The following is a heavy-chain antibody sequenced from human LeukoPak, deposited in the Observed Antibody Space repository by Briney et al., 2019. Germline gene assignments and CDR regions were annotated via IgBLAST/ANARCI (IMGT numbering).Heavy chain of an antibody. CDR1: GGTFSSYA. J-gene: IGHJ4*02. V-gene: IGHV1-69*04. D-gene: IGHD3-16*02. CDR3: ARGARGYHFDY. Sequence: SVKVSCKASGGTFSSYAISWVRQAPGQGLEWMGRIIPILGIANYAQKFQGRVTITADKSTSTAYMELSSLRSEDTAVYYCARGARGYHFDYWGQRTLVTVSS. CDR2: IIPILGIA.